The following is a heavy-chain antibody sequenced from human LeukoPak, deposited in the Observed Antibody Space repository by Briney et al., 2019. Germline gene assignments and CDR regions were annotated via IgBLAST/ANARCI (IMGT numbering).Heavy chain of an antibody. V-gene: IGHV1-69*13. CDR3: ARTGLYGDYPFDY. CDR1: GGAFSSYA. D-gene: IGHD4-17*01. J-gene: IGHJ4*02. Sequence: SVKVSCKASGGAFSSYAISWVRQAPGQGLEWMGGIIPIFGTANYAQKFQGRVTITADESTSTAYMELSSLRSEDTAVYYCARTGLYGDYPFDYWGQGTLVTVSS. CDR2: IIPIFGTA.